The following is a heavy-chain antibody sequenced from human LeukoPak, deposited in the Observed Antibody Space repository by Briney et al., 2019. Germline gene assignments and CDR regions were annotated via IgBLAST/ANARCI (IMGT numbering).Heavy chain of an antibody. CDR2: IYHSGST. CDR1: GGSISSGSYY. D-gene: IGHD1-26*01. CDR3: AREGPIVGATTGGSRMDY. J-gene: IGHJ4*02. Sequence: SQTLSLTCTVSGGSISSGSYYWSWIRQPAGKGLEWIGYIYHSGSTYYNPSLKSRVTISVDRSKNQFSLKLSSVTAADTAVYYCAREGPIVGATTGGSRMDYWGQGTLVTVSS. V-gene: IGHV4-30-2*01.